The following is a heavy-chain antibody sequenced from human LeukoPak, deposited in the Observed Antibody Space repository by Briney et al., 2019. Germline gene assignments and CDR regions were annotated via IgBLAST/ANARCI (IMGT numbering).Heavy chain of an antibody. V-gene: IGHV3-7*01. CDR1: GFTFSSYG. Sequence: GGSLRLSCAASGFTFSSYGMSWVRQAPEKGLEWVANIKEDGSKKYYVDSVKGRFTISRDNAKNSLYLQMNSLRAEDTAVYYCARDRWGYSYGGDWGQGTLVTVSS. J-gene: IGHJ4*02. CDR2: IKEDGSKK. CDR3: ARDRWGYSYGGD. D-gene: IGHD5-18*01.